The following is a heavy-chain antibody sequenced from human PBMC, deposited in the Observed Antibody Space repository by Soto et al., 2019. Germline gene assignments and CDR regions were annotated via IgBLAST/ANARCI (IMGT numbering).Heavy chain of an antibody. CDR2: ISYDGSNK. J-gene: IGHJ4*02. CDR1: GFTFSSYG. Sequence: QVQLVESGGGVVQPGRSLRLSCAASGFTFSSYGMHWVRQAPGKGLEWVAVISYDGSNKYYADSVKGRFTISRDNSKNTLYLQMNSLRAEDTAVYYCAKDSPIVGAVGSFDYWGQGTLVTVSS. D-gene: IGHD1-26*01. CDR3: AKDSPIVGAVGSFDY. V-gene: IGHV3-30*18.